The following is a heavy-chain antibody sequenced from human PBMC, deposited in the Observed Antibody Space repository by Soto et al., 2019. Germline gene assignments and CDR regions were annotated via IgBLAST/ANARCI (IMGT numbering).Heavy chain of an antibody. D-gene: IGHD3-9*01. CDR3: TRLYDRLSWNFQH. Sequence: PSETLSLTCTVSGGSISSYYWSWIRQPPGKGLEWIGYIYYSGSTNYNPSLKSRVTISVDTSKNQFSLKLSSVTAADTAVYYCTRLYDRLSWNFQHWGQGTLVTVPQ. CDR1: GGSISSYY. V-gene: IGHV4-59*01. J-gene: IGHJ1*01. CDR2: IYYSGST.